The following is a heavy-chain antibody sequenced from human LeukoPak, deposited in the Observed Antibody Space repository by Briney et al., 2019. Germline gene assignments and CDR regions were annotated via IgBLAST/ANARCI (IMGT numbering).Heavy chain of an antibody. CDR3: ARSVRGEDY. D-gene: IGHD3-10*01. V-gene: IGHV4-38-2*01. J-gene: IGHJ4*02. CDR1: GYSISSGYY. CDR2: IYHSGST. Sequence: SETLSLTCAVSGYSISSGYYWGWIRQPPGKGLEWIGSIYHSGSTYYNPSLKSRVTISVDTSKNQLSLKLSSVTAADTAVYYCARSVRGEDYWGQGTLVTVSS.